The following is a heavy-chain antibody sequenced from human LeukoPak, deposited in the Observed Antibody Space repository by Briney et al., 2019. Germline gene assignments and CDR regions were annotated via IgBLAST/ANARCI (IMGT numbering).Heavy chain of an antibody. J-gene: IGHJ4*02. CDR3: VRFMRGTIGGDN. D-gene: IGHD3-16*01. V-gene: IGHV3-7*01. Sequence: GGSLRLSCAASGFTFSSYWMSWVRQAPGKGLEWVANIKQDGSEKYYVDSVKGRFTISRDNAKNSLYPQMNNLKAKDTAMYYCVRFMRGTIGGDNWGQGTLVTVSA. CDR2: IKQDGSEK. CDR1: GFTFSSYW.